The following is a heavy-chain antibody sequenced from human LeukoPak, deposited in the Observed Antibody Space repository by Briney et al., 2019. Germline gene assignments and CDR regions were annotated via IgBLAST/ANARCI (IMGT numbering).Heavy chain of an antibody. CDR3: ARMGASSHFDY. V-gene: IGHV2-70*04. J-gene: IGHJ4*02. CDR1: GFSLSTSGVR. Sequence: SGPALVKPTQTLTLTCTFSGFSLSTSGVRVSWIRQPPGKALEWLARIDWDDGQFYTTSLKTRLTISKDTSKNQVVLTMTNMDPVDTATYYCARMGASSHFDYWGQGTLVTVSS. D-gene: IGHD4/OR15-4a*01. CDR2: IDWDDGQ.